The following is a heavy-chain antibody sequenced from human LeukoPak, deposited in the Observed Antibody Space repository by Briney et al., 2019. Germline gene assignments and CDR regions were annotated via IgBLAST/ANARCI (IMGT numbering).Heavy chain of an antibody. J-gene: IGHJ5*02. CDR1: GFTFSSYE. CDR2: ISSSGSTI. CDR3: ARETVDWEGGYSTNWFDP. Sequence: PGGSLRLSCAASGFTFSSYEMNWVRQAPGKGLEWVSYISSSGSTIYYADSVKGRFTISRDNAKNSLYLQMNSLRAEDTAVYYCARETVDWEGGYSTNWFDPWGQGTLVTVSS. V-gene: IGHV3-48*03. D-gene: IGHD3-22*01.